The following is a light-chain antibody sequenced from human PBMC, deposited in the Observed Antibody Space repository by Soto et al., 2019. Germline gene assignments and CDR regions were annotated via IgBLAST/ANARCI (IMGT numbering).Light chain of an antibody. V-gene: IGKV4-1*01. CDR1: QSVLYNSNNKNY. J-gene: IGKJ4*01. Sequence: DIVMTQSPDSLAVSLGERATINCKSSQSVLYNSNNKNYLAWYQQEPGQPPKLLIYWASTRESGVPDRFSGSGSGTDFTLTISNLQAEEVAVYYCQQYYSLPLTFGGGTKVEIK. CDR2: WAS. CDR3: QQYYSLPLT.